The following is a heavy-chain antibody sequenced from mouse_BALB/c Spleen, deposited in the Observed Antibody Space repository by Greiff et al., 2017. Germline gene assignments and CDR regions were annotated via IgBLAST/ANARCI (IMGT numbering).Heavy chain of an antibody. D-gene: IGHD1-2*01. V-gene: IGHV3-6*02. J-gene: IGHJ4*01. CDR3: ARDQTTATLYYAMDY. CDR2: ISYDGSN. Sequence: EVQLQQSGPGLVKPSQSLSLTCSVTGYSITSGYYWNWIRQFPGNKLEWMGYISYDGSNNYNPSLKNRISITRDTSKNQFFLKLNSVTTEDTATYYCARDQTTATLYYAMDYWGQGTSVTVSS. CDR1: GYSITSGYY.